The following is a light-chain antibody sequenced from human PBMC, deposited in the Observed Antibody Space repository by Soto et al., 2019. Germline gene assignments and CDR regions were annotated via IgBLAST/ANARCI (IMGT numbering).Light chain of an antibody. CDR1: QSVSRY. CDR3: QQRSNWIT. Sequence: EIVLTQSPATLSLSPGERATLSCRASQSVSRYIAWYQQKPGQAPRLLIYVTSFRATGIPARFSGSGSGTDFTLTISSLEPEDFAVYYCQQRSNWITFGQGTRLEIK. J-gene: IGKJ5*01. V-gene: IGKV3-11*01. CDR2: VTS.